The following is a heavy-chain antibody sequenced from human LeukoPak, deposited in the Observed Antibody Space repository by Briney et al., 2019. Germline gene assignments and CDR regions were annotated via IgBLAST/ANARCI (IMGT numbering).Heavy chain of an antibody. CDR1: GFTFSSYW. CDR3: AREKPATASAFDI. Sequence: GGSLRLSCAASGFTFSSYWMSWVRQAPGKGLEWVANIKEDGSKKYHVDSVKGRFTISRDNAKNSLYLQMNSLRAEDTAFYYCAREKPATASAFDICGQGTMLTVSS. J-gene: IGHJ3*02. CDR2: IKEDGSKK. V-gene: IGHV3-7*01.